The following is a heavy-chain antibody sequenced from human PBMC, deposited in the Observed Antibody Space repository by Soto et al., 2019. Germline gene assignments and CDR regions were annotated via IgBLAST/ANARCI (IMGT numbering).Heavy chain of an antibody. V-gene: IGHV3-23*01. CDR1: GCAIHTYA. J-gene: IGHJ4*02. CDR3: VKEVEIVRLVALAL. Sequence: VGLLIRSCAASGCAIHTYAMSWVSQARGKGLEWVSAIAFTGSATYYADSVKGRFTISRDNSKNIVYLQMNSLRVDDTAWNVGVKEVEIVRLVALALCGQATQVT. CDR2: IAFTGSAT. D-gene: IGHD5-12*01.